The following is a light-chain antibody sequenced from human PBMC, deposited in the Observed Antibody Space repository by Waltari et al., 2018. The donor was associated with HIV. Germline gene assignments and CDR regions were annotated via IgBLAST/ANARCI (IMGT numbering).Light chain of an antibody. V-gene: IGLV1-36*01. CDR3: AAWDDGLNGVI. Sequence: QSVMTKSPSVSEAPGQSDTISCSGSDANIGRHDLTCYQQFPGTPPRPLVYNDDLILSGVSDRLSASKSGTSASLAINDLQSEHESHYYCAAWDDGLNGVIFGGGTKVTVL. CDR2: NDD. J-gene: IGLJ2*01. CDR1: DANIGRHD.